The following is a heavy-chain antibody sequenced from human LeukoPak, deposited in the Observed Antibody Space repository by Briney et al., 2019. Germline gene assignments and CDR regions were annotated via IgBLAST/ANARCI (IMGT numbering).Heavy chain of an antibody. J-gene: IGHJ4*02. V-gene: IGHV4-31*03. CDR3: ASSGYSSGWPSGYFNY. Sequence: SQTLSLTCTVSGGSISRGGYYWSWIRQYPGKGLECIGYIYYNTRGSTYYNPSLKSRVTISGDTSKNQFSLKLSSVTAADTAVYYCASSGYSSGWPSGYFNYWGQGTLVTVSS. D-gene: IGHD6-19*01. CDR1: GGSISRGGYY. CDR2: IYYNTRGST.